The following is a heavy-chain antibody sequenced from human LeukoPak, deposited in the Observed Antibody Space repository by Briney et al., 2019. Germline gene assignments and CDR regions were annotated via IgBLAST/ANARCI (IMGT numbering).Heavy chain of an antibody. CDR2: ISRGGSNL. D-gene: IGHD2-2*01. CDR3: ARSGPSHQKNGAFDV. J-gene: IGHJ3*01. CDR1: GFTFKTYS. V-gene: IGHV3-21*01. Sequence: GGSLRLSCAASGFTFKTYSMNWVRQAPGKGLEWVSSISRGGSNLFYADSVKGRFTISRNNAKNSLSLQMNSLRGEDSAVYYWARSGPSHQKNGAFDVWGQGTMVTVSS.